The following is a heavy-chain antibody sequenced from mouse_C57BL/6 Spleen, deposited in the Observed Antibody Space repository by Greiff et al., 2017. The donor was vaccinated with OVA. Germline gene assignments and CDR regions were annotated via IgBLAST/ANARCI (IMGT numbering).Heavy chain of an antibody. CDR1: GYKFPDYY. D-gene: IGHD3-3*01. CDR2: INPSNGGT. Sequence: VQLQQSGPVLVQPGASVKMSCKASGYKFPDYYMNWVQQSHGKSLEWIGVINPSNGGTSYNQTFKGQATLTVDKSSSTAYMELNSLTSEDSAVYYCARLEGSYFDVWGTGTTVTVSS. J-gene: IGHJ1*03. V-gene: IGHV1-19*01. CDR3: ARLEGSYFDV.